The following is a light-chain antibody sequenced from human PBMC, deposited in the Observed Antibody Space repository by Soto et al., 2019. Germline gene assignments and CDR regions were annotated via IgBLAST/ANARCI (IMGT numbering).Light chain of an antibody. V-gene: IGLV1-40*01. Sequence: QSVLTQPPSVSGAPGQRVTISCTGSSSNIGSGYDVHWYQQLPGTAPKLLIYGNSNRPSGVPDRFSGYKSGTSASLAITGLQAEDEADYYCQSYDSSLREVFGTGTKVTVL. CDR1: SSNIGSGYD. J-gene: IGLJ1*01. CDR2: GNS. CDR3: QSYDSSLREV.